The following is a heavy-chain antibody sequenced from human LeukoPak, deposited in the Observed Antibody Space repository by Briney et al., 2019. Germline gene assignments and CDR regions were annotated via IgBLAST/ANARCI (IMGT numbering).Heavy chain of an antibody. D-gene: IGHD3-22*01. CDR3: ARGSSTLVVITPLDY. J-gene: IGHJ4*02. CDR1: GYTFTGYY. CDR2: ISAYNGNT. Sequence: GASVKVSCKASGYTFTGYYMHWVRQAPGQGLEWMGWISAYNGNTNYAQKLQGRVTMTTDTSTSTAYMELSSLRSEDTAVYYCARGSSTLVVITPLDYWGQGTLVTVSS. V-gene: IGHV1-18*04.